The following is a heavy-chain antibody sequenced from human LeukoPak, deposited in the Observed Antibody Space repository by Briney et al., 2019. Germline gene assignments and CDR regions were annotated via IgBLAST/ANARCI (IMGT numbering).Heavy chain of an antibody. Sequence: SETLSLTCTVSGGSISSSGYYWSWIRQPPGKGLEWIGEINHSGSTNYNPSLKSRVTISVDTSKNQFSLKLSSVTAADTAVYYCARGRGVWGSYRYITFDYWGQGTLVTVSS. CDR2: INHSGST. CDR3: ARGRGVWGSYRYITFDY. D-gene: IGHD3-16*02. CDR1: GGSISSSGYY. J-gene: IGHJ4*02. V-gene: IGHV4-39*07.